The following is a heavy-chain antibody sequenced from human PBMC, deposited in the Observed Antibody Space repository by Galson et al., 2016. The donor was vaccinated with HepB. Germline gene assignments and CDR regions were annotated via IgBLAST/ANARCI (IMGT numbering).Heavy chain of an antibody. J-gene: IGHJ4*02. Sequence: SLRLSCAASGFTFSDYYMSWIRQAPGKGLEWISYISSSSSYTNYADSVQGRFTISRDNAKNSLYLQINSLRAEDTAVYYCARDNRHFDYWGQGTLVTVSS. CDR3: ARDNRHFDY. CDR1: GFTFSDYY. CDR2: ISSSSSYT. V-gene: IGHV3-11*06.